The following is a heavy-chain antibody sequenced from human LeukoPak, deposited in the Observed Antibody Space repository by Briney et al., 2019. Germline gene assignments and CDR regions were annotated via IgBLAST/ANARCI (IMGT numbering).Heavy chain of an antibody. CDR2: INHSGST. CDR3: ARGFDFWSGYYYAFDI. D-gene: IGHD3-3*01. J-gene: IGHJ3*02. V-gene: IGHV4-34*01. Sequence: SETLSLTCAVYGGSFSGYYWSWIRQPPGKGLEWIGEINHSGSTNYNPSLKSRVTISVDTSKNQFSLKLSSVTAADTAVYYCARGFDFWSGYYYAFDIWGQGTMVTVSS. CDR1: GGSFSGYY.